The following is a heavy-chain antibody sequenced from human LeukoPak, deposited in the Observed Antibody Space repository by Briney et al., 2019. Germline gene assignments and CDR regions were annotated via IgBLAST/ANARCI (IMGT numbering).Heavy chain of an antibody. D-gene: IGHD3-22*01. CDR2: ISGSGGTT. CDR3: ARDRSWMGSSGYYFRAHFDY. CDR1: GFTFSSYA. Sequence: QSGGSLRLSCAASGFTFSSYAMSWVRQAPGKGLEWVSGISGSGGTTYYADSVKGRFTISRDNSENTLYLQMNSLRAEDTAVYYCARDRSWMGSSGYYFRAHFDYWGQGTLVTVSS. J-gene: IGHJ4*02. V-gene: IGHV3-23*01.